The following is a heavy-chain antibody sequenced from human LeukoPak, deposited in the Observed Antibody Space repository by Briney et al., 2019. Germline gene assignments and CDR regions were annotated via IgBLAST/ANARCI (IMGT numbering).Heavy chain of an antibody. D-gene: IGHD6-19*01. CDR3: AQERSSGWYSY. CDR1: GFTFSSYS. Sequence: GGSLRLSCAASGFTFSSYSMNWVRQAPGKGLEWVSAISGSGGSTYYADSVKGRFTISRDNSKNTLYLQMNSLRAEDTAVYYCAQERSSGWYSYWGQGTLVTVPS. V-gene: IGHV3-23*01. CDR2: ISGSGGST. J-gene: IGHJ4*02.